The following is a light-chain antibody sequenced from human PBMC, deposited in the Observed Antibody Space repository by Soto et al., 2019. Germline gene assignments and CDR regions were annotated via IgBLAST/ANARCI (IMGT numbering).Light chain of an antibody. Sequence: DIQMTQSPSTLSASLGERVTISCRANQAISNFLAWYQQKPGKAPKLLIYDASTLESGVPSRFRGSGSGTEFTLTISSLQPDDFATYYCQQYNTFSWTFGQGTKVEIK. CDR3: QQYNTFSWT. CDR2: DAS. V-gene: IGKV1-5*01. CDR1: QAISNF. J-gene: IGKJ1*01.